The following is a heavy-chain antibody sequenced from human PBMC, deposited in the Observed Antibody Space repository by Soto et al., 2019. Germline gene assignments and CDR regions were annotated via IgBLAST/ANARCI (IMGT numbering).Heavy chain of an antibody. J-gene: IGHJ6*02. CDR2: IYYSGST. CDR3: ARYPIFSYCGSGSYYNEMDV. D-gene: IGHD3-10*01. Sequence: PSETLSLTCTVSGGSISSGDYYWSCIRQPPGKGLEWIGYIYYSGSTYYNPSLKSRVTISVDTSKNQFSLKLSSVTAADTAVYYCARYPIFSYCGSGSYYNEMDVWGQGTTVTVSS. V-gene: IGHV4-30-4*01. CDR1: GGSISSGDYY.